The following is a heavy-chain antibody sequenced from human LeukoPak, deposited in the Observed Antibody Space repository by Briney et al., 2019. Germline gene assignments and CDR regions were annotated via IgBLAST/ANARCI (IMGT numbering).Heavy chain of an antibody. Sequence: SETLSLTCAVYGGSFSGYYWSWIRQPPGKGLEWIGEINHSGSTNYNPSLKSRVTISVDTSKNQFSLKLSSVTAADTAVYYCARLGQGALNNHPYYYGSGSYYRSRGYYYYMDVWGKGTTVTISS. CDR1: GGSFSGYY. V-gene: IGHV4-34*01. J-gene: IGHJ6*03. CDR2: INHSGST. CDR3: ARLGQGALNNHPYYYGSGSYYRSRGYYYYMDV. D-gene: IGHD3-10*01.